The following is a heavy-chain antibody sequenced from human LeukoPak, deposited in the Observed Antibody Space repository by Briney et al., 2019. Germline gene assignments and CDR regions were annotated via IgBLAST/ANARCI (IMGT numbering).Heavy chain of an antibody. CDR3: TTAYYYGSGSCADY. V-gene: IGHV3-15*01. Sequence: TGGSLRLSCAASGFSFRNAWMSWVRQAPGKGLEWVGLIKSKTDGGTTDYAAPVKGRFTISREDSKNTLYLQMNSLKTEDTAVYYCTTAYYYGSGSCADYWGQGTLVTVSS. J-gene: IGHJ4*02. CDR1: GFSFRNAW. D-gene: IGHD3-10*01. CDR2: IKSKTDGGTT.